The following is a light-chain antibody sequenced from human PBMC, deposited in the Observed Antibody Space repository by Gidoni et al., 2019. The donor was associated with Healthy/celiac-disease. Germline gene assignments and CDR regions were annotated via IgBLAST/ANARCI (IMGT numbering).Light chain of an antibody. CDR2: WAS. J-gene: IGKJ5*01. CDR3: QQDYSTPST. Sequence: DIVMTQSPDSLAVSLGERATINCKSSQCVLYSSNNKNYLAWYQQKPGEPPKLLIFWASTRESGVPDQFSGSGSGTDFTLTISSLQAEDVAVYYCQQDYSTPSTFGQGTRLEIK. CDR1: QCVLYSSNNKNY. V-gene: IGKV4-1*01.